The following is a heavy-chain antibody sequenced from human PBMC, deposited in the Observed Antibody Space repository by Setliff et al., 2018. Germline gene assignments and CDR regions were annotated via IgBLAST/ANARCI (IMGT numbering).Heavy chain of an antibody. CDR2: IRDTGTTV. J-gene: IGHJ6*03. CDR1: GFTFNTYL. D-gene: IGHD3-10*02. V-gene: IGHV3-48*01. Sequence: GSLRLSWAASGFTFNTYLMNWVRQAPGKGLEWVSHIRDTGTTVHYADSVKGRFTISRDNAKNSLYLQMNSLRAEDTAVYYCVRDDVRGYYMDVWGKVTTVTVSS. CDR3: VRDDVRGYYMDV.